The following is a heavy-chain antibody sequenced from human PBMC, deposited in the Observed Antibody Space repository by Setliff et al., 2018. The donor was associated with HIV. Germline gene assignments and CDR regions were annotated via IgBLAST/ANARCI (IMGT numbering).Heavy chain of an antibody. CDR1: GGSISSNSYY. CDR3: ARQGGYSGYGFYYYYYYMDV. Sequence: ASETLSLTCTVSGGSISSNSYYWGWIRQPPGKGLEWIGSIYYSGSTYYNPSLKSRVTISVDTSKNQFSLKLSSVTAADTAVYYCARQGGYSGYGFYYYYYYMDVWGKGTTVTV. D-gene: IGHD5-12*01. J-gene: IGHJ6*03. CDR2: IYYSGST. V-gene: IGHV4-39*01.